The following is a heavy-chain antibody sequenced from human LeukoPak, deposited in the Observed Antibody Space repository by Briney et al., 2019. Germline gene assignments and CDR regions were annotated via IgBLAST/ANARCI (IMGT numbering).Heavy chain of an antibody. Sequence: ASVKVSCKASGYTFTSYGISWVRQAPGQGLEWMGWISAYNGNTNYAQKLQGRVTMTTDTTTSTAYMELRSLRSDDTAVYYCARGGWGYCSSTSCYYPFDYWGQGTLVTVSS. CDR1: GYTFTSYG. V-gene: IGHV1-18*01. D-gene: IGHD2-2*01. CDR2: ISAYNGNT. J-gene: IGHJ4*02. CDR3: ARGGWGYCSSTSCYYPFDY.